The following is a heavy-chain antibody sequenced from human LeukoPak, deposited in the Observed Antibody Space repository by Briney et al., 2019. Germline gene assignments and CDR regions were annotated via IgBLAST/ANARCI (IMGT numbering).Heavy chain of an antibody. V-gene: IGHV4-30-2*01. CDR2: IYHSGST. Sequence: PSETLSLTCAVSGGSISSGGYSWSWIRQPPGKGLEWIGYIYHSGSTYYNPSLKSRVTISVDRSKNQFSLKLSSVTAADTAVYYCASERRTYYYDSSGPTTSAYYSDYWGQGTLVTVSS. CDR1: GGSISSGGYS. D-gene: IGHD3-22*01. J-gene: IGHJ4*02. CDR3: ASERRTYYYDSSGPTTSAYYSDY.